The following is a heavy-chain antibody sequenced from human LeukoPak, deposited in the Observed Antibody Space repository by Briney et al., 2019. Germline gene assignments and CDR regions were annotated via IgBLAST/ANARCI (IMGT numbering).Heavy chain of an antibody. CDR3: ARGTSQWEPRRNFDS. CDR1: GYTLSNYD. CDR2: INPKTGTP. Sequence: ASVKVSCKASGYTLSNYDMNWVRQAPGQGLEWMGWINPKTGTPAYAQDFTGRFVFSVDTSVSTAYLQINSLKAEDTAVYYCARGTSQWEPRRNFDSWGQGALVTVSS. V-gene: IGHV7-4-1*02. J-gene: IGHJ4*02. D-gene: IGHD1-26*01.